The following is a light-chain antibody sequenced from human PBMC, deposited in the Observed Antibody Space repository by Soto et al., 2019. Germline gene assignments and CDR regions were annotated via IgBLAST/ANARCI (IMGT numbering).Light chain of an antibody. CDR2: GAS. Sequence: NVLTQSPGTLSLSPGERATLSVGSSQSVRSNLAWYQQKPGQAPRLLIYGASTRATGIPARFSGSGSGTEFTLTISSLQSEDFAVYYCQQYNNWPPITFGQGTRLEIK. J-gene: IGKJ5*01. V-gene: IGKV3-15*01. CDR1: QSVRSN. CDR3: QQYNNWPPIT.